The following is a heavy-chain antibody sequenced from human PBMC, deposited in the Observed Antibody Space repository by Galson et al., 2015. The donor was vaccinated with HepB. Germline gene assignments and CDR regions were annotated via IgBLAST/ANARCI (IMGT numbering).Heavy chain of an antibody. J-gene: IGHJ6*02. CDR3: AREVGGFLEWLFPARYYYGMDV. CDR1: GGTFSSYA. D-gene: IGHD3-3*01. CDR2: IIPIFGTA. Sequence: SVKVSCKASGGTFSSYAISWVRQAPGQGLEWMGGIIPIFGTANYAQKFQGRVTITADESTSTAYMELSSLRSEDTAVYYCAREVGGFLEWLFPARYYYGMDVWGQGTTVTVSS. V-gene: IGHV1-69*13.